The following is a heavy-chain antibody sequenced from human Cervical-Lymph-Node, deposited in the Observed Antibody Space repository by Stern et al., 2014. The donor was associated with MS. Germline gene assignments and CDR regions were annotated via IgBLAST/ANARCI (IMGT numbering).Heavy chain of an antibody. J-gene: IGHJ4*02. V-gene: IGHV3-30-3*01. CDR2: VSYDGTQR. CDR3: ARGGRGVGLEY. Sequence: VQLAQSGGGVVQPGRSLSLSCVASGFTFSTYAMHWVRQAPGKGLEWVAFVSYDGTQRNSTDSVKARFTISRDNSKNTLYLHMNSLRDEDTAVYFCARGGRGVGLEYWGQGALVTVSS. D-gene: IGHD3-10*01. CDR1: GFTFSTYA.